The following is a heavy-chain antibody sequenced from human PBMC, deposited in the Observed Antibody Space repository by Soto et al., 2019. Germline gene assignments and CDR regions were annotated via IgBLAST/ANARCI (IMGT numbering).Heavy chain of an antibody. V-gene: IGHV3-21*01. CDR3: ARDSSGYLSVFDY. CDR1: GFTFSSYS. CDR2: ISSSSSYI. J-gene: IGHJ4*02. Sequence: VQLVESGGGLVKPGGSLRLSCAASGFTFSSYSMNWVRQAPGKGLEWVSSISSSSSYIYYADSVKGRFTISRDNAKNSLYLQMNSLRAEDTAVYYCARDSSGYLSVFDYWGQGTLVTVSS. D-gene: IGHD3-22*01.